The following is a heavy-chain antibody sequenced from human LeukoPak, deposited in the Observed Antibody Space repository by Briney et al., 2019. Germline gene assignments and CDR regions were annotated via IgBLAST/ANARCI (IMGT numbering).Heavy chain of an antibody. D-gene: IGHD3-10*01. Sequence: SQTLSLTCTVPGRYITCSSMSWIRHAPGQGRGWIGYIYYSGSTNYNPSRKSRVTILVDTSKNQFSLKLSSVTAADTAVYYCARGSSGSYWDYWGQGTLVTVSS. CDR3: ARGSSGSYWDY. CDR2: IYYSGST. V-gene: IGHV4-59*01. CDR1: GRYITCSS. J-gene: IGHJ4*02.